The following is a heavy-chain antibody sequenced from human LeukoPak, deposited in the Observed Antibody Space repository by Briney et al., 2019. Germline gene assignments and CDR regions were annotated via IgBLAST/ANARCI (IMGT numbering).Heavy chain of an antibody. V-gene: IGHV4-34*01. Sequence: SETLSLTCAVYGGSFSGYYWSWIRQPPGKGLERIGEISISGSSNYYPVVESRVTRSVDTSKNQFSLKLSSVTASDSAVYYCATGPHIVVVAAMFSYRHPYYFEYSGQGTLVTVSS. CDR3: ATGPHIVVVAAMFSYRHPYYFEY. J-gene: IGHJ4*02. CDR1: GGSFSGYY. D-gene: IGHD2-21*02. CDR2: ISISGSS.